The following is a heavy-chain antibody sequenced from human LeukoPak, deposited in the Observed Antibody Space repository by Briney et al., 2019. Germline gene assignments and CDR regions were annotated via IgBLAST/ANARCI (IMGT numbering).Heavy chain of an antibody. J-gene: IGHJ4*02. CDR2: INPNSGGT. CDR3: ARDDCSGGSCSVDY. Sequence: ASVKVSCKASGYTFTGYYMHWVRQAPGQGLEWMGWINPNSGGTNYAQKFQGRVTMTRDTSISTAYMELSRLRSDDTAVYYRARDDCSGGSCSVDYWGQGTLVTVSS. CDR1: GYTFTGYY. V-gene: IGHV1-2*02. D-gene: IGHD2-15*01.